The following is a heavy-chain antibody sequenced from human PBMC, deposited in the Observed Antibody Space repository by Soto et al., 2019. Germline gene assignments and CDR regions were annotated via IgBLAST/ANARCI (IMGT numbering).Heavy chain of an antibody. D-gene: IGHD3-22*01. J-gene: IGHJ4*02. CDR1: GGTFSSYA. CDR2: IIPIFGTA. V-gene: IGHV1-69*13. CDR3: ARGWYYDSTGYYYPFDY. Sequence: SVKVSCKASGGTFSSYAISWVRQAPGQGLEWMGGIIPIFGTANYAQKFQGRVTITAEESTSTAYMELSSLRSEDTAVYYCARGWYYDSTGYYYPFDYWGQGNLLTVS.